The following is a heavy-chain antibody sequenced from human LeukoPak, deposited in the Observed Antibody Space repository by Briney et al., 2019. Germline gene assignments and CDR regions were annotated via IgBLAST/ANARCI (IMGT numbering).Heavy chain of an antibody. CDR1: GGSISSYY. J-gene: IGHJ4*02. Sequence: LETLSLTCTVSGGSISSYYWSWIRQPAGKGLEWIGRIYTSGSTNYNPSLKSRVTMSVDTSKNQFSLKLSSVTAADTAVYYCARDQVAGTMYYFDYWGQGTLVTVSS. CDR2: IYTSGST. D-gene: IGHD6-19*01. CDR3: ARDQVAGTMYYFDY. V-gene: IGHV4-4*07.